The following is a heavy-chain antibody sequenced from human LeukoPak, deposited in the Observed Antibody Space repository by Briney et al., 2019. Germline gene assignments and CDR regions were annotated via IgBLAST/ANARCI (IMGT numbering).Heavy chain of an antibody. CDR2: IYSGGST. CDR3: ARVRVAGTSFDY. J-gene: IGHJ4*02. Sequence: GGSLRLSCAASGFTVSSNYMSWVRQAPGKGLEWVSVIYSGGSTYYADSVKGRFTISRDNSKNTLYLQMNSLRAEDTAVYYCARVRVAGTSFDYWGQGTLVTVSS. CDR1: GFTVSSNY. D-gene: IGHD6-19*01. V-gene: IGHV3-53*01.